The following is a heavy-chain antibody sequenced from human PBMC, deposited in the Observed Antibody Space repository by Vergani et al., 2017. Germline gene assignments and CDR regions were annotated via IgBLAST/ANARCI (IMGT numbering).Heavy chain of an antibody. CDR1: GFTFTSSA. V-gene: IGHV1-58*01. J-gene: IGHJ6*02. Sequence: QMQLVQSGPEVKKPGTSVTVSCKASGFTFTSSAVQWVRQARGQRLEWTGWIVVGSGNTNYAQKFQERVTITRDMSTSTAYMELSSLRSEDTAVYYCAADGCIVRAAQPHPYYYYYYGMDVWGQGTTVTVSS. CDR3: AADGCIVRAAQPHPYYYYYYGMDV. CDR2: IVVGSGNT. D-gene: IGHD1-26*01.